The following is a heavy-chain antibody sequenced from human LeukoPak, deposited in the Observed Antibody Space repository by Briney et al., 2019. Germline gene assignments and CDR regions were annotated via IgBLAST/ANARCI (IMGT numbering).Heavy chain of an antibody. V-gene: IGHV4-34*01. CDR1: GGSFSGYY. D-gene: IGHD6-13*01. CDR3: ARVSGYSSSWYEYFQH. Sequence: SETLSLTCAVYGGSFSGYYWSWIRQPPGKGLEWIGEINHSGSTNYNPSLKSRVTISVDTSKNQFSLKLSSVTAANTAVYYCARVSGYSSSWYEYFQHWGQGTLVTVSS. CDR2: INHSGST. J-gene: IGHJ1*01.